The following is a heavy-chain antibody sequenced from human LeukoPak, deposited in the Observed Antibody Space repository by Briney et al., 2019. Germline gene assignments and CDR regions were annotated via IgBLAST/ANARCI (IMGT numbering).Heavy chain of an antibody. D-gene: IGHD6-19*01. CDR3: ARGRTLYSRGRHYFDY. CDR1: GYTFTSYD. V-gene: IGHV1-8*01. CDR2: MNPNSGNT. Sequence: GASVKVSCKASGYTFTSYDINWVRQATGQGLEWMGWMNPNSGNTGYAQKFQGRVTMTRNTSISTAYMELSSLRSEDTAVYYCARGRTLYSRGRHYFDYWGQGTLVTVS. J-gene: IGHJ4*02.